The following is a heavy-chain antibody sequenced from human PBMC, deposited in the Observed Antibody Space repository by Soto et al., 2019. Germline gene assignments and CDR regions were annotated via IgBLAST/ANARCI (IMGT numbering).Heavy chain of an antibody. CDR2: IAYDGSNE. Sequence: QVQLVESGGGVVQPGGSLRLSCAASGYTFSRYGMHWVRQAPGKGLEWVTFIAYDGSNEYYADSVKGRFTIARDNSKNSLYQKKNSLRVEDPAVYYWAKRTTALGYFYHPMDAWGQGTTFSFSS. D-gene: IGHD1-1*01. V-gene: IGHV3-30*18. J-gene: IGHJ6*02. CDR1: GYTFSRYG. CDR3: AKRTTALGYFYHPMDA.